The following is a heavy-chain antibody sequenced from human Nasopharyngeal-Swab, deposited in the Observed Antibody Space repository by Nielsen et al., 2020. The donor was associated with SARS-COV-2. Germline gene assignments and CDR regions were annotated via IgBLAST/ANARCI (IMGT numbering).Heavy chain of an antibody. CDR3: AEQWLVYY. V-gene: IGHV3-53*01. CDR2: IYSGGST. CDR1: GFTVSSNY. D-gene: IGHD6-19*01. Sequence: GESLKISCAASGFTVSSNYMSWVRQAPGKGLEWVSVIYSGGSTYYADSVKGRFTISRDNSKNTLYLQMNSLRAEDTAVYYCAEQWLVYYWGQGTLVTVSS. J-gene: IGHJ4*02.